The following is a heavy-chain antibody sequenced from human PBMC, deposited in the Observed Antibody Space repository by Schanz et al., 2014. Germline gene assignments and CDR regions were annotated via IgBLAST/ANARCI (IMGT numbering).Heavy chain of an antibody. CDR1: EFTFRDYY. J-gene: IGHJ4*02. D-gene: IGHD3-9*01. CDR3: ARDAADFYDILTEEDY. CDR2: ISSGSSYA. Sequence: VQLVESGGGLVKPGGSLRLSCEASEFTFRDYYMSWIRQAPGKGLEWVSDISSGSSYANYADSVKGRFTISRDNAKNSLYLQMNSLRAEDTAVYYCARDAADFYDILTEEDYWGQGTLVTVSS. V-gene: IGHV3-11*05.